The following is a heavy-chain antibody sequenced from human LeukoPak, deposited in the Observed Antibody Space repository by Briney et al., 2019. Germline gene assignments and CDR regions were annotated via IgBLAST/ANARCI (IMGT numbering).Heavy chain of an antibody. J-gene: IGHJ4*02. V-gene: IGHV3-23*01. Sequence: GGSLRLSCAASGFIFSVYSMSWVRQAPAKGQEWVSLIGGSGADTYYADSVKGRFTISRDNSKNTLYLQMNSLTLEDTAVYYCVGRRGSWSPFDYWGQGTLVTVSS. D-gene: IGHD3-16*01. CDR2: IGGSGADT. CDR3: VGRRGSWSPFDY. CDR1: GFIFSVYS.